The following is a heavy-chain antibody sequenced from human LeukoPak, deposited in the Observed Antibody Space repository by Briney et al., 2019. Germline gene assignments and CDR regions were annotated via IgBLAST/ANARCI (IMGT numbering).Heavy chain of an antibody. D-gene: IGHD6-19*01. CDR3: ARDPHSSGYSSGWYGY. V-gene: IGHV3-7*01. CDR2: IKQDGSEK. Sequence: GGSLRLSCAASGFTFSSYWMSWVRQAPGKGLEWVANIKQDGSEKYYVDSVKGRFTISRDNAKNSLYLQMNSLRAEDTAVYYCARDPHSSGYSSGWYGYWGQGTLVTVSS. J-gene: IGHJ4*02. CDR1: GFTFSSYW.